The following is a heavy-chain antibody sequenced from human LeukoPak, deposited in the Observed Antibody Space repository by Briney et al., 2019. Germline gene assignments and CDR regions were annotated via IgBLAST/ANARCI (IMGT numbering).Heavy chain of an antibody. CDR1: GGSISSGSYS. CDR2: MHHSGGT. V-gene: IGHV4-30-2*01. CDR3: AKHGVSPDAFDL. J-gene: IGHJ3*01. Sequence: SETLSLTCAVSGGSISSGSYSWSLIRPPPGKGLEWIGYMHHSGGTYYNPSLKSRVTISVDKSKNQFSLELSSVTAADTAVYYCAKHGVSPDAFDLWGQGTMVTVSS. D-gene: IGHD2-8*01.